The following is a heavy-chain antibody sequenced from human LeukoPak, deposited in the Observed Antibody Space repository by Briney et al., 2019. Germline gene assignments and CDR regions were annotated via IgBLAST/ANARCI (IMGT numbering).Heavy chain of an antibody. CDR3: ARDRYYYDSSGYHDAFDI. J-gene: IGHJ3*02. CDR1: GYTFTSYG. D-gene: IGHD3-22*01. CDR2: ISAYNGNT. V-gene: IGHV1-18*01. Sequence: EASVKVSCKASGYTFTSYGISWVRQAPGQGLEWMGWISAYNGNTNYAQKLQGRVTMTTDTSTSTAYMELRSLRSDDTAVYYCARDRYYYDSSGYHDAFDIWGQGTMVTVSS.